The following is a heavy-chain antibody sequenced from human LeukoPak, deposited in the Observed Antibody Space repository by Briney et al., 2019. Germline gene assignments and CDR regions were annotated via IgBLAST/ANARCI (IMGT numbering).Heavy chain of an antibody. CDR1: GYIFEDYG. J-gene: IGHJ1*01. CDR2: INWNGGST. D-gene: IGHD5-24*01. Sequence: GGSLRLSCAGSGYIFEDYGMRWVRQAPGKGLEWVAGINWNGGSTGYAASVKGRCTISRDHAKTALYLEMNSLRVEDTAFYYCVRLGRDGYTYGAAYWGQGALVTVSS. CDR3: VRLGRDGYTYGAAY. V-gene: IGHV3-20*04.